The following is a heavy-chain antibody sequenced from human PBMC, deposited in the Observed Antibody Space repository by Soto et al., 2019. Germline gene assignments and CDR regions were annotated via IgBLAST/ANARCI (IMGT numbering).Heavy chain of an antibody. V-gene: IGHV4-30-4*01. CDR1: GGSISSGDYY. Sequence: QVQLRESGPGLVKPSQTLSLTCTVSGGSISSGDYYWSWIRQPPGKGLEWIGYIYYSGSTYYNPSLKSRVTISVDTSKNQFSLKLSSVTAADTAVYYCARGRRNGYYIGDAWFDPWGQGTLVTVSS. J-gene: IGHJ5*02. CDR2: IYYSGST. D-gene: IGHD3-3*01. CDR3: ARGRRNGYYIGDAWFDP.